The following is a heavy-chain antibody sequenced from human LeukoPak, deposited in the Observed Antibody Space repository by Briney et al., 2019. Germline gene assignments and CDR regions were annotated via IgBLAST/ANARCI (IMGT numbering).Heavy chain of an antibody. CDR3: ARDSLNYYYGMDV. Sequence: SETLSLTCTVSGGSISSYYWSWIRQPPGKGLEWIGYIYYSRSTNYNPSLKSRVTISVDTSKNQFSLKLSSVTAADTAVYYCARDSLNYYYGMDVWGQGTTVTVSS. V-gene: IGHV4-59*01. D-gene: IGHD2-15*01. CDR1: GGSISSYY. CDR2: IYYSRST. J-gene: IGHJ6*02.